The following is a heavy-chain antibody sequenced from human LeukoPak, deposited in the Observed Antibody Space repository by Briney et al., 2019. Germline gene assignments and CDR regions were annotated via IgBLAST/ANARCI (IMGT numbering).Heavy chain of an antibody. V-gene: IGHV4-59*01. Sequence: SSETLSLTCTVSGGSISSYYWSWIRQPPGKGLEWIGYIYYSGSTNYNPSLKSRVTISVDTSKNQFSLKLSSVTAADTAVYYCARGKDMTTMVIDYWGQGTLVTVSS. J-gene: IGHJ4*02. D-gene: IGHD4-23*01. CDR2: IYYSGST. CDR1: GGSISSYY. CDR3: ARGKDMTTMVIDY.